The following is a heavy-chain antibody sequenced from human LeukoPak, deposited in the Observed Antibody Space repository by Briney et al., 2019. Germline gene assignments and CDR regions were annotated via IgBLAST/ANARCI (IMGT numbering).Heavy chain of an antibody. D-gene: IGHD1-1*01. Sequence: ASVKISCKVSGYTFTDYYMHWVQQAPGKGLKWMGLVDPEDGETIYAEKFQGRVTITADTSTDTAYMELSSLRSEDTAVYYCATGESYTTSFDYWGQGTLVTVSS. CDR2: VDPEDGET. CDR1: GYTFTDYY. J-gene: IGHJ4*02. CDR3: ATGESYTTSFDY. V-gene: IGHV1-69-2*01.